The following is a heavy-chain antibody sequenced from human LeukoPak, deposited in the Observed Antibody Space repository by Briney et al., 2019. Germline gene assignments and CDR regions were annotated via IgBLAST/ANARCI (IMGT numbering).Heavy chain of an antibody. CDR3: ARDSVPPNHYDSSGYYPNFDY. V-gene: IGHV1-18*01. J-gene: IGHJ4*02. Sequence: ASVKVSCKASGYTFTSYGTSWVRQAPGQGLEWMGWISAYNGNTNYAQKLQGRVTMTTDTSASTAYMELRSLRSDDTAVYYCARDSVPPNHYDSSGYYPNFDYWGQGTLVTVSS. CDR2: ISAYNGNT. CDR1: GYTFTSYG. D-gene: IGHD3-22*01.